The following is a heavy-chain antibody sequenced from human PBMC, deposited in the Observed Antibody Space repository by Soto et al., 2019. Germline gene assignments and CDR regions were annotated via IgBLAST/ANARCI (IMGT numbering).Heavy chain of an antibody. CDR3: ASGPIGDYSDGFDY. D-gene: IGHD4-17*01. Sequence: QLQLQESGSGLVKPSQTLSLTCAVSGGSISSGGYSWSWIRQPPGKGLEWIGYIYHSGSTYYNPSLKSRVTLSVDTSTTEFSLELSSVTAADTAVYYCASGPIGDYSDGFDYWGQGTLVTVSS. J-gene: IGHJ4*02. V-gene: IGHV4-30-2*01. CDR1: GGSISSGGYS. CDR2: IYHSGST.